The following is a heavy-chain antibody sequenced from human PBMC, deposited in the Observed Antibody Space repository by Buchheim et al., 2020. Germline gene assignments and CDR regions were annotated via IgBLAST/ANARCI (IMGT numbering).Heavy chain of an antibody. V-gene: IGHV1-46*01. J-gene: IGHJ4*02. CDR1: GYTFTSYY. D-gene: IGHD1-26*01. CDR3: ARAASSGRRFDY. Sequence: QVQLVQSGAEVKEPGASVKASCKASGYTFTSYYMHWVRQAPGQGLEWMGVINPSAGSTTYAQQFQGRLTMTRDTSTTTVYMEVGSLRVEDTAVYFCARAASSGRRFDYWGQGT. CDR2: INPSAGST.